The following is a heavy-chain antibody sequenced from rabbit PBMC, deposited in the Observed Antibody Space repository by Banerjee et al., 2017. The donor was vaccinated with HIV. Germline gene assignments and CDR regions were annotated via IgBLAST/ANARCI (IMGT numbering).Heavy chain of an antibody. V-gene: IGHV1S45*01. CDR2: IGAASSGAT. J-gene: IGHJ4*01. CDR3: ARDLADVIGWNFTF. Sequence: QEQLVESGGGLVKPGASLTLICKASGFTLSSYWLRWVGRAPGKGLEWIACIGAASSGATYYASWAKGRFTISKTSSTTVTLQMTSLTAADTATYFCARDLADVIGWNFTFWGPGTLVTVS. D-gene: IGHD1-1*01. CDR1: GFTLSSYW.